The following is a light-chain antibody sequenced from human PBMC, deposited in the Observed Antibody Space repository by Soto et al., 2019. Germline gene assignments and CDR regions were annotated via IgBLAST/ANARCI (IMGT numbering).Light chain of an antibody. Sequence: QAVVTQPPSVSGAPGQIVTISCTGSSSNIGAGSDVHWYQQSPGRVPKLLVYGNKHRPSGVPDRFSASKSGTSASLAITGLQADDEADYYCQSYDNNLRGVLFGGGTKLTV. CDR1: SSNIGAGSD. V-gene: IGLV1-40*01. CDR2: GNK. J-gene: IGLJ2*01. CDR3: QSYDNNLRGVL.